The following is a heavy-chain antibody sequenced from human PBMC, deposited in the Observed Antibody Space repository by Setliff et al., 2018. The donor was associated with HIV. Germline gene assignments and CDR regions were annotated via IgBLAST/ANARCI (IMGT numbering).Heavy chain of an antibody. V-gene: IGHV4-34*01. CDR1: GGSLWGYY. CDR3: ARLGEIADRPGYYMDV. CDR2: IDYSGSS. J-gene: IGHJ6*03. Sequence: PSETLSLTCAVYGGSLWGYYWTWIRQPPGEGLGWVGEIDYSGSSSSNPSLKSRVTISVDTSRNQFSLKRFSVTAADTAMYYCARLGEIADRPGYYMDVWSNGTTVTVSS. D-gene: IGHD6-6*01.